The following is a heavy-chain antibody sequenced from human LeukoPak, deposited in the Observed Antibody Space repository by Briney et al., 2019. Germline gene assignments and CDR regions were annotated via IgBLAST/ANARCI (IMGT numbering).Heavy chain of an antibody. CDR1: GYSISSGYY. D-gene: IGHD3-22*01. CDR3: ATSPNYYDSSGYYGS. Sequence: SETLSLTCTVSGYSISSGYYWGWNRQPPGKGLEWIGEINHSGSTNCNPSLKSRVTISVDTSKNQFSLKLSSVTAADTAVYYCATSPNYYDSSGYYGSWGQGTLVTVSS. J-gene: IGHJ4*02. CDR2: INHSGST. V-gene: IGHV4-38-2*02.